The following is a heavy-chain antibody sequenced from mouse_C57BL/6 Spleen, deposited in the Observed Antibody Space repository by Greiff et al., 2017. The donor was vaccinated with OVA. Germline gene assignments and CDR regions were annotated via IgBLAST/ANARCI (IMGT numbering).Heavy chain of an antibody. Sequence: VQLQQSGAELVRPGTSVKVSCKASGYAFTNYLIEWVKQRPGQGLEWIGVINPGSGGTNYNEKFKGKATLTADKSSSTAYMQLSSLTSEGSAVYFCARSPLYGNYDYWGQGTTLTVSS. D-gene: IGHD2-1*01. CDR2: INPGSGGT. CDR1: GYAFTNYL. J-gene: IGHJ2*01. V-gene: IGHV1-54*01. CDR3: ARSPLYGNYDY.